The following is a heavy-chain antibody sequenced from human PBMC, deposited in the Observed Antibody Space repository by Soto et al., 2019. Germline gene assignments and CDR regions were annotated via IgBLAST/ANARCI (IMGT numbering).Heavy chain of an antibody. V-gene: IGHV4-4*02. J-gene: IGHJ5*02. Sequence: SETLSLTCAVSGVPMTNTNWWSWVRQPPGKGLEWIGEVFHSGSTNYNPSLKSRVTISVDKSKNQFSLNLTSVTAADTAVYYCVRDGTKTLRDWFDPWGQGISVTVS. CDR1: GVPMTNTNW. CDR2: VFHSGST. CDR3: VRDGTKTLRDWFDP. D-gene: IGHD1-1*01.